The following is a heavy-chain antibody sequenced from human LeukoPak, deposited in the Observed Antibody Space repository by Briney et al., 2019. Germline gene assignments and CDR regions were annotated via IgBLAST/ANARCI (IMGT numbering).Heavy chain of an antibody. D-gene: IGHD5-24*01. CDR2: INPNSGGT. CDR1: GYTFTGYY. V-gene: IGHV1-2*02. Sequence: ASVKVSCKASGYTFTGYYMHWVRQAPGQGLEWMGWINPNSGGTNYAQKFQGRVTMTRDTSISTAYMELSRLRSDDTAVYYCARDPEMATNWYFDLWGRGTLATVSS. CDR3: ARDPEMATNWYFDL. J-gene: IGHJ2*01.